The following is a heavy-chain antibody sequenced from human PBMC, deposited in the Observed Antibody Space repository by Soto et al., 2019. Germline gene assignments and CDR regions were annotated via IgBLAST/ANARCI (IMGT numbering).Heavy chain of an antibody. J-gene: IGHJ4*02. Sequence: GPSVKVSCKASGGTFSSYAISWVRQAPGQGLEWMGGIIPIFGTANYAQKCQGRVTITADKSTSTAYMELSSLRSEDTAVYYCARSKVVIKADFDYWGQGTLVTVSS. CDR3: ARSKVVIKADFDY. V-gene: IGHV1-69*06. CDR2: IIPIFGTA. CDR1: GGTFSSYA. D-gene: IGHD3-22*01.